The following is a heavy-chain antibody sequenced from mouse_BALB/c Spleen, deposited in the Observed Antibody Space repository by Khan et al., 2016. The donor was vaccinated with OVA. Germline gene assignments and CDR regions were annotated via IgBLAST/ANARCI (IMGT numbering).Heavy chain of an antibody. Sequence: EVQLVESGPGLVKPSQSLSLTCTVTGCSITSDYAWNWIRQFPGNKLEWMGYISSSGSTNYNPALKSRISITRDTSKNQFFLQLNSVTTEDTATYYCARDGSRYNYAMDYGGQGTSVTVSS. V-gene: IGHV3-2*02. J-gene: IGHJ4*01. D-gene: IGHD2-3*01. CDR1: GCSITSDYA. CDR3: ARDGSRYNYAMDY. CDR2: ISSSGST.